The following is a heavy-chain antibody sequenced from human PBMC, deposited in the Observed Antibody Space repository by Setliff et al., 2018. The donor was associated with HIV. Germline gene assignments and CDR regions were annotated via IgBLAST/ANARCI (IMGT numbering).Heavy chain of an antibody. CDR2: MNPKSGNT. J-gene: IGHJ5*02. CDR1: GYTFTNSD. Sequence: GASVKVSCKASGYTFTNSDINWVRQAPGQGLEWMGWMNPKSGNTGHAQKFQGRVTMTSNTFIGTAYMELDSLTSDDTAVYYCARGHLDYDYWEDILGNWFDPWGQGTLVTVSS. V-gene: IGHV1-8*02. CDR3: ARGHLDYDYWEDILGNWFDP. D-gene: IGHD3-3*01.